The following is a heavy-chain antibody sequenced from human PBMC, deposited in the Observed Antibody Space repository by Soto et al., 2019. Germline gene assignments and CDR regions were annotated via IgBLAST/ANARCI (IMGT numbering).Heavy chain of an antibody. V-gene: IGHV4-31*03. CDR1: GGSISSGGYY. CDR2: IYYSGST. J-gene: IGHJ6*02. D-gene: IGHD3-3*01. Sequence: SETLSLTCTVSGGSISSGGYYWSWIRQHPGKGLEWIGYIYYSGSTYYIPSLKSRVTISVDTSKNQFSLKLSSVTAADTALYYCARYRMHSLPGGIFYCYYGMGVWGQGTTVTV. CDR3: ARYRMHSLPGGIFYCYYGMGV.